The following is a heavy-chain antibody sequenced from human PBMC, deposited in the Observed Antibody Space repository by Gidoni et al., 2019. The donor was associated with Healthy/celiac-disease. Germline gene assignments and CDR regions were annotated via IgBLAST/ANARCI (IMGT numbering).Heavy chain of an antibody. Sequence: QVQLQESGPGLVKPSATLSLTCTVSGYSISSGYYWGWIRQPPGKGLECIVSIYHRGSTYYNPSLKSRVTISVDTSKNQFSLKLSSVTAADTAVYYCARDWDIVATIRALRPWFDPWGQGTLVTVSS. CDR1: GYSISSGYY. D-gene: IGHD5-12*01. V-gene: IGHV4-38-2*02. J-gene: IGHJ5*02. CDR2: IYHRGST. CDR3: ARDWDIVATIRALRPWFDP.